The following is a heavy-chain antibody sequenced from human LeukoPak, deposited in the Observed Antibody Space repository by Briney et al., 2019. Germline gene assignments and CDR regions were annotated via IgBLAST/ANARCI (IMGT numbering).Heavy chain of an antibody. CDR3: ARVVDTAMVTVDY. D-gene: IGHD5-18*01. CDR2: ISGSGGST. CDR1: GFTFSSYA. J-gene: IGHJ4*02. V-gene: IGHV3-23*01. Sequence: GGSLRLSCAASGFTFSSYAMSWVRQAPGKGLEWVSAISGSGGSTYYADSVKGRFTISRDNAKNSLYLQMNSLRAEDTAVYYCARVVDTAMVTVDYWGQGTLVTVSS.